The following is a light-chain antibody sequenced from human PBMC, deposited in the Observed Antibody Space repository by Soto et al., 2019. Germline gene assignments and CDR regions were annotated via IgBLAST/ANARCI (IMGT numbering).Light chain of an antibody. CDR1: SSDVGSYNL. V-gene: IGLV2-23*03. CDR3: CSYAGSSTFPRG. Sequence: QSVLTQPASVSGSPGQSITISCTGTSSDVGSYNLVSWYQQHPGKAPKLMIYEGSKRPSGVSNRFSGSKSGNTASLTISGLQAEYEADYYCCSYAGSSTFPRGFGTGTKVTVL. J-gene: IGLJ1*01. CDR2: EGS.